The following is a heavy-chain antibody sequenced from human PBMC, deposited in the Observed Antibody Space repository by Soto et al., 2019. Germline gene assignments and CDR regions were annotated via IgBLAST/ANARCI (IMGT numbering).Heavy chain of an antibody. V-gene: IGHV3-23*01. CDR1: GFTFSSYA. CDR3: AKVGYISSSFGMDV. Sequence: EVQLLESGGGLVQPGGSMRLSCAASGFTFSSYATSWVRQAPGKGLEWVSAISGSGGSTYYADSVKGRFTISRDNSKNTLYLQMNSLRAEDTAVYYCAKVGYISSSFGMDVWGQGTTVTVSS. D-gene: IGHD6-13*01. J-gene: IGHJ6*02. CDR2: ISGSGGST.